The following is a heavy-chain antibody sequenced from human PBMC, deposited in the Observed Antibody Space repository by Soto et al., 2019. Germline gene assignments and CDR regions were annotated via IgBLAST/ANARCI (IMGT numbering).Heavy chain of an antibody. J-gene: IGHJ6*02. V-gene: IGHV4-39*01. CDR1: GGSISSSSYY. D-gene: IGHD1-26*01. CDR3: AGTIVGATGYYYYYGMDV. Sequence: SETLSLTCTVSGGSISSSSYYWGWIRQPPGKGLEWIGSIYYSGSTYYNPSLKSRVTISVDTSKNQFSLKLSSVTAADTAVYYCAGTIVGATGYYYYYGMDVWGQGTTATVSS. CDR2: IYYSGST.